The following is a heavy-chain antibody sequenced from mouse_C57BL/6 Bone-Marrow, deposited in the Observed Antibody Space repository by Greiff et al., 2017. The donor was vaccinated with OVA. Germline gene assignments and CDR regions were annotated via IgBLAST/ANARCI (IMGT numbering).Heavy chain of an antibody. CDR3: ARHTWDFDY. CDR2: ISSGGSYT. Sequence: EVKLEESGGDLVKPGGSLKLSCAASGFTFSSYGMSWVRQTPDTRLEWVATISSGGSYTYYPDSVKGRFTISRDNAKNTLYLQMSSLKSEDTAMYYCARHTWDFDYWGQGTTLTVSS. V-gene: IGHV5-6*02. D-gene: IGHD5-1-1*01. J-gene: IGHJ2*01. CDR1: GFTFSSYG.